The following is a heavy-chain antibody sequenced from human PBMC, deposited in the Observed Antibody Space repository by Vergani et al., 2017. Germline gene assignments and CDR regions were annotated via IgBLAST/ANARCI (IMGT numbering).Heavy chain of an antibody. CDR1: GGYISSYY. CDR3: ATETPPGIAGRKGAFDI. J-gene: IGHJ3*02. Sequence: QVQLQESGPGLVKPSETLSLTCTVSGGYISSYYWSWIRQPAGKGLEWIGRIYTSGSTNYNPSLKSRVTMSVDTSKNQFSLKLSSVTAADTAVYYCATETPPGIAGRKGAFDIWGQGTMVTVSS. CDR2: IYTSGST. D-gene: IGHD6-13*01. V-gene: IGHV4-4*07.